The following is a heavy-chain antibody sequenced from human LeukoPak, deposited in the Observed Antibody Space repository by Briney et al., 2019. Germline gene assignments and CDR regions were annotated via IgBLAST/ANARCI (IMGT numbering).Heavy chain of an antibody. J-gene: IGHJ4*02. CDR2: ISGSGGST. D-gene: IGHD5-18*01. V-gene: IGHV3-23*01. CDR1: GFTFSSYA. CDR3: AKSWIQLWDFDY. Sequence: GGSLRLSCAASGFTFSSYAMSWVLQAPGKGLEWVSAISGSGGSTYYADSVKGRFTISRDNSKNTLYLQMNSLRAEDTAVYYCAKSWIQLWDFDYWGQGTLVTVSS.